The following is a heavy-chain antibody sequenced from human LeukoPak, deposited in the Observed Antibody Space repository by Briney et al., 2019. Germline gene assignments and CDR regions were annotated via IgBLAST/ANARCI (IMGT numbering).Heavy chain of an antibody. CDR1: GFTFSNYA. D-gene: IGHD3-3*01. V-gene: IGHV3-23*01. J-gene: IGHJ4*02. CDR3: AKKSLWSGPFDY. CDR2: ITGSGGGS. Sequence: PGGSLRLSCAASGFTFSNYAMSWVRQAPGKGLEWVSSITGSGGGSYYAGSVKGRFTLSRDNSKYTLYLQMNSLRAEDTAVYYCAKKSLWSGPFDYWGQGTLVTVSS.